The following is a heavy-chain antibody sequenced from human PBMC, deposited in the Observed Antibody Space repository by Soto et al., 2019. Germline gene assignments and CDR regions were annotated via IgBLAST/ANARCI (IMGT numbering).Heavy chain of an antibody. V-gene: IGHV3-23*01. J-gene: IGHJ4*02. D-gene: IGHD2-15*01. CDR3: AKDLEGRYCSGGSCSLLDY. CDR1: GFTFSSYA. Sequence: GGSLRLSCAASGFTFSSYAMSWVRQAPGKGLEWVSAISGSGGSTYYADSVKGRFTISRDNSKNTLYLQMNSLRAEDTAVYYCAKDLEGRYCSGGSCSLLDYWGQGTLVTVSS. CDR2: ISGSGGST.